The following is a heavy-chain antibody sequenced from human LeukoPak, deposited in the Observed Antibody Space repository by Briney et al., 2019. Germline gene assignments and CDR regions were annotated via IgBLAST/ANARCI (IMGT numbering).Heavy chain of an antibody. CDR3: ARGYGSADY. D-gene: IGHD3-10*01. CDR1: GGSFSGYY. V-gene: IGHV4-34*01. Sequence: SETLSLTCAVYGGSFSGYYWSWIRQPPGKGLEGIGEINHSGSTNYNPSLKSRVTISVDTSKNQFSLKLSSVTAADTAVYYCARGYGSADYWGQGTLVTVSS. J-gene: IGHJ4*02. CDR2: INHSGST.